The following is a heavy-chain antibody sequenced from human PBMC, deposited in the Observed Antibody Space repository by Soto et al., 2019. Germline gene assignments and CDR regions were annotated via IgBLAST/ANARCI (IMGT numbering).Heavy chain of an antibody. D-gene: IGHD4-17*01. CDR3: ANDIGYGDCTGMDV. CDR1: GFTFDDYA. V-gene: IGHV3-9*01. J-gene: IGHJ6*02. Sequence: EVQLVESGGGLVQPGRSLRLSCAASGFTFDDYAMHWVRQAPGKGLEWVSGISWNSGSIGYADSVKGRFTISRDNAKNSLYLQMNSLRAEDTALYYCANDIGYGDCTGMDVGGQGTTVTVSS. CDR2: ISWNSGSI.